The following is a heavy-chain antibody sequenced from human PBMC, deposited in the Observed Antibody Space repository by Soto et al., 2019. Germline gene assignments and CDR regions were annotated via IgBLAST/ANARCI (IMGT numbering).Heavy chain of an antibody. Sequence: SETLSLTCTVSGGSISSYYWSWFRQSPGKRMEWIGYVHHSWGSSYNPSLQSRVAISLVTSKSQFSLKVTSVTATDTAVYYCARQGFGPLHGLVDVWGQGTTVTVSS. CDR2: VHHSWGS. V-gene: IGHV4-59*08. CDR3: ARQGFGPLHGLVDV. D-gene: IGHD3-10*01. J-gene: IGHJ6*02. CDR1: GGSISSYY.